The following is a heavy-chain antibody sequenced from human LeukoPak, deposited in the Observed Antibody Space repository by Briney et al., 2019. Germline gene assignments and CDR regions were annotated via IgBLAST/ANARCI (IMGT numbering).Heavy chain of an antibody. J-gene: IGHJ6*03. Sequence: GGSLRLSCAASGFTFSSYAMSWVRQAPGKGLEWVSVIYSGGSTYYADSVKGRFTISRDNSKNTLYLQMNSLRAEDTAVYYCAKGLQLLWFGELLYYMDVWGKGTTVTISS. CDR2: IYSGGST. CDR3: AKGLQLLWFGELLYYMDV. D-gene: IGHD3-10*01. CDR1: GFTFSSYA. V-gene: IGHV3-23*03.